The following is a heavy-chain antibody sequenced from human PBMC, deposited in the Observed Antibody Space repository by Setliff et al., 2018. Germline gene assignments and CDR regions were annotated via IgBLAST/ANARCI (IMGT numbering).Heavy chain of an antibody. D-gene: IGHD3-3*01. CDR2: IIPIFGTA. CDR3: ARGRHPPWSGYPYYYMDV. V-gene: IGHV1-69*06. CDR1: GGTFSSYA. Sequence: ASVKVSCKASGGTFSSYAISWVRQAPGQGLEWMGRIIPIFGTANYAQKFQGRVTITADKSTSTAYMELSSLRPEDTAVYYCARGRHPPWSGYPYYYMDVWGKGTTVTAP. J-gene: IGHJ6*03.